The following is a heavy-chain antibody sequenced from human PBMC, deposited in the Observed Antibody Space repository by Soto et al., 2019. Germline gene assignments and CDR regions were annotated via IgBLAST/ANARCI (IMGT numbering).Heavy chain of an antibody. Sequence: DVQLLESGGGLVQPAGSLRLSCAASGFTFSSYAMGWVRQGPGKGLEWVAVVSIGGSTHYADSVRGRFTISRDNSKSTLSLQMNSLTAEETAVYFCAKRRGAGGHFDYWGQGALVTVSS. CDR3: AKRRGAGGHFDY. CDR1: GFTFSSYA. J-gene: IGHJ4*02. V-gene: IGHV3-23*01. CDR2: VSIGGST. D-gene: IGHD2-15*01.